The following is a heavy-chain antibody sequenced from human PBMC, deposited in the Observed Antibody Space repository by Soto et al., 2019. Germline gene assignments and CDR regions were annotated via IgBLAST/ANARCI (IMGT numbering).Heavy chain of an antibody. CDR3: AKDLGNYYYDSSGYSSYGMDV. J-gene: IGHJ6*02. D-gene: IGHD3-22*01. V-gene: IGHV3-23*01. Sequence: PGGSLRLSCAASGFTFRSYAMNWVRQAPGKGLEWVSAISASGGTTYYADSVKGRFTISRDNSKSTLYLQMNSLRAEDTAVYYCAKDLGNYYYDSSGYSSYGMDVWGQGTTVTVSS. CDR1: GFTFRSYA. CDR2: ISASGGTT.